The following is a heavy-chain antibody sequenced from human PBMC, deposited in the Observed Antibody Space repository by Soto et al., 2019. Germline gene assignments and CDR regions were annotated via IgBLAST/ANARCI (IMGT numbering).Heavy chain of an antibody. Sequence: ASVKVSCKASGYTFTSYYMHWVRQAPGQGLEWMGIINPSGGSTSYAQKFQGRVTMTRDTSTSTVYMELSSLRSEDTAVYYCAIDQLILYFDNWGQGTLVTVSS. D-gene: IGHD2-15*01. CDR2: INPSGGST. V-gene: IGHV1-46*03. J-gene: IGHJ4*02. CDR3: AIDQLILYFDN. CDR1: GYTFTSYY.